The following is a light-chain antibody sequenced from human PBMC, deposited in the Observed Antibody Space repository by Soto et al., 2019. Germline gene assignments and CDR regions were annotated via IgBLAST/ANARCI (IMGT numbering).Light chain of an antibody. J-gene: IGKJ4*01. CDR2: TAS. CDR1: QGISSW. Sequence: DIQMTQSPSAVSASVGDRLTITCRASQGISSWLAWYQQPPGKAPKLLIYTASSLQSGAPSRFSGSGSGTDFTLTISSLQHEDFETYYCQQNYSFPLTLGGGTKVDIK. V-gene: IGKV1-12*01. CDR3: QQNYSFPLT.